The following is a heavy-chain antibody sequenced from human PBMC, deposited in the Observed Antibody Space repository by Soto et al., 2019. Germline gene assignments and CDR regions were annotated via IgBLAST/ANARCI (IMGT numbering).Heavy chain of an antibody. CDR2: INEDSTYI. V-gene: IGHV3-21*02. CDR1: GFTFSAFS. D-gene: IGHD3-3*01. CDR3: VRDFGRYCRSGYMDC. Sequence: EVRLVESGGGLVKPGGSLRLSCAASGFTFSAFSMNWVRQAPGKGLEWLSSINEDSTYIYYGDSLRGRSTISRDNAKDSLYLQIDSLRAEDTAGYYCVRDFGRYCRSGYMDCWGDGDTVIVS. J-gene: IGHJ6*03.